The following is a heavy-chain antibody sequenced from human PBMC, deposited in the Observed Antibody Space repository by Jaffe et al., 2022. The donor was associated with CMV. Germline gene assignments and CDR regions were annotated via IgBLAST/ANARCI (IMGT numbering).Heavy chain of an antibody. CDR3: ASLYSSSWYGFDY. CDR2: IYSGGST. Sequence: EVQLVESGGGLIQPGGSLRLSCAASGFTVSSNYMSWVRQAPGKGLEWVSVIYSGGSTYYADSVKGRFTISRDNSKNTLYLQMNSLRAEDTAVYYCASLYSSSWYGFDYWGQGTLVTVSS. D-gene: IGHD6-13*01. CDR1: GFTVSSNY. V-gene: IGHV3-53*01. J-gene: IGHJ4*02.